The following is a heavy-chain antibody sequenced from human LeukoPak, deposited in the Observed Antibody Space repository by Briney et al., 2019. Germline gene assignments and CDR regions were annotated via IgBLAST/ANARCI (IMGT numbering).Heavy chain of an antibody. J-gene: IGHJ6*03. D-gene: IGHD3-10*01. Sequence: GASVKVSYKASGYTFTSYAMNWVRQAPGQGLEWMGWINTNTGNPTYAQGFTGRFVFSLDTSVSTAYLQISSLKAEDTAVYYCARDYYGSGSYYNFLPRGYADYYYYMDVWGKGTTVTVSS. CDR2: INTNTGNP. CDR1: GYTFTSYA. CDR3: ARDYYGSGSYYNFLPRGYADYYYYMDV. V-gene: IGHV7-4-1*02.